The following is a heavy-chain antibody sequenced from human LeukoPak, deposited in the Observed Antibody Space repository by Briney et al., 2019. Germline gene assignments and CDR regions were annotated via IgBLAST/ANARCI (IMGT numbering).Heavy chain of an antibody. Sequence: PGGSLRLSCAASGFTFSSYAMSWVRQAPGKGLEWVSAISGSGGSTYYADSVKGRFTISRDNSKNTLYLQMNSLRAEDTAVYYCAKYCSGGSCYGILDYWGQGTLLTVSS. CDR3: AKYCSGGSCYGILDY. V-gene: IGHV3-23*01. J-gene: IGHJ4*02. CDR2: ISGSGGST. D-gene: IGHD2-15*01. CDR1: GFTFSSYA.